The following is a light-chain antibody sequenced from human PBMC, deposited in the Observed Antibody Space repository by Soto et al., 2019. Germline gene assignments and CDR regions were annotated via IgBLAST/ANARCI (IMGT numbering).Light chain of an antibody. J-gene: IGKJ2*01. CDR1: QSLSNH. CDR2: DAS. CDR3: QQRTSWWYT. V-gene: IGKV3-11*01. Sequence: EIVLTQSPATLSLSPGERATVSCRASQSLSNHLGWYQQKPGQAPRLLIYDASNRATGIPARFSGSGSGTDFTLTISSLEPEDFAVYYCQQRTSWWYTVGQRTKLEIK.